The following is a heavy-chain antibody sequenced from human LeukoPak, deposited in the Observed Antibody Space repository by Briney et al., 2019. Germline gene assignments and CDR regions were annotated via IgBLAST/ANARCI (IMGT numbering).Heavy chain of an antibody. CDR2: ISFVGSNK. J-gene: IGHJ6*03. CDR3: AKDGRYSSSWYYYYYYIDV. CDR1: GLTFISSG. V-gene: IGHV3-30*18. D-gene: IGHD6-13*01. Sequence: PRRSPSLSCAASGLTFISSGMQSVSQAPSKGLEWVVAISFVGSNKNYADSVKGRFTISRDNSKNTLYLQMNSLRAEDTAVYYCAKDGRYSSSWYYYYYYIDVWGKGTTVTVSS.